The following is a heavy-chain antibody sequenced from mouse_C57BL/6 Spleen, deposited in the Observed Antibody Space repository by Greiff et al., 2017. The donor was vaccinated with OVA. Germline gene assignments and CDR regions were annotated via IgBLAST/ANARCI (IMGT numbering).Heavy chain of an antibody. CDR2: INPNNGGT. Sequence: EVQLQQSGPELVKPGASVKMSCKASGYTFTDYNMHWVKQSHGKSLEWIGYINPNNGGTSYNQKFKGKATLTVNKSSSTAYMELRSLTSEDSAVYYCASITTVVGRYYYAMDYWGQGTSVTVSS. CDR1: GYTFTDYN. D-gene: IGHD1-1*01. V-gene: IGHV1-22*01. CDR3: ASITTVVGRYYYAMDY. J-gene: IGHJ4*01.